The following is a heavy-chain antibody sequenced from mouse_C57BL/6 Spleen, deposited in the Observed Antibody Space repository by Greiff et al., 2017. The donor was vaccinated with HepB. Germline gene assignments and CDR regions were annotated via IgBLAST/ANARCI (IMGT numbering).Heavy chain of an antibody. V-gene: IGHV1-85*01. CDR3: ARGSFFYY. CDR2: INPRDGST. J-gene: IGHJ2*01. CDR1: GYTLTSYD. Sequence: QVQLQQSGPELVKPGASVKLSCKASGYTLTSYDINWVKQRPGQGLEWIGWINPRDGSTKYNEKFKGKATLTVDTSSSTAYMELHSLSSEDSAVYFCARGSFFYYWGQGTTLTVSS.